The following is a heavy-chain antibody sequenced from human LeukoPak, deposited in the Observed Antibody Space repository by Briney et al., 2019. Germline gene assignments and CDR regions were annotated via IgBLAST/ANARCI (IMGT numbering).Heavy chain of an antibody. J-gene: IGHJ4*01. CDR3: ARDRGAMAGYYFDY. V-gene: IGHV3-53*01. CDR1: GFTVSNNY. D-gene: IGHD6-19*01. CDR2: IYTGGST. Sequence: GGSLRLSCAASGFTVSNNYMTWVRQAPGKGLEWVSVIYTGGSTYYADSVKGRFTISRDNSKNTVYLQMNGLRVEDTAVYYCARDRGAMAGYYFDYWGHGTLVTVSS.